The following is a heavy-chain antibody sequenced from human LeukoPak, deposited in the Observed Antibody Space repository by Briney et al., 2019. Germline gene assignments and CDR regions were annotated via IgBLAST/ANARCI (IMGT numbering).Heavy chain of an antibody. Sequence: GGSLRLSCAASGFTFSDYAVHWVRQAPAKGLEWVAVISFDGGNTYYADSVKGRFAVSRDNSGNTLHLQMNSLRAEDTAVYYCARSAAYCGGDCYRYYYYGMDVWGQGTTVTVSS. J-gene: IGHJ6*02. CDR1: GFTFSDYA. V-gene: IGHV3-30*09. D-gene: IGHD2-21*02. CDR2: ISFDGGNT. CDR3: ARSAAYCGGDCYRYYYYGMDV.